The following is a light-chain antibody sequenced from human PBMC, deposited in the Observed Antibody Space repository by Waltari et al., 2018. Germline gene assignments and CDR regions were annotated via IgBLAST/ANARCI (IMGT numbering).Light chain of an antibody. J-gene: IGLJ1*01. CDR1: RSNVGRDN. CDR2: NDI. Sequence: QSVLPQPPSASGTPGQRVPISCSGTRSNVGRDNGNWYQQLPGTAPKLLIYNDIQRPSGVPDRFSGSKSGTSASLAISGLRSEDEGDYYCAAWDDRLRAYVFGTGTQVTVL. V-gene: IGLV1-47*01. CDR3: AAWDDRLRAYV.